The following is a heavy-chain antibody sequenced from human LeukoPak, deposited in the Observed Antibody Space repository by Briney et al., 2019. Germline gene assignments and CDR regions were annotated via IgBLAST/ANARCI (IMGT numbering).Heavy chain of an antibody. Sequence: SETLSLTCAAYGGSFSGYYWSWIRQPPGKGLEWIGEINHSGSTNYNPSLKSRVTISVDTSKNQFSLKLSSVTAADTAVYYCARGGFDSSSWYDYWGQGTLVTVSS. CDR2: INHSGST. CDR1: GGSFSGYY. J-gene: IGHJ4*02. D-gene: IGHD6-13*01. V-gene: IGHV4-34*01. CDR3: ARGGFDSSSWYDY.